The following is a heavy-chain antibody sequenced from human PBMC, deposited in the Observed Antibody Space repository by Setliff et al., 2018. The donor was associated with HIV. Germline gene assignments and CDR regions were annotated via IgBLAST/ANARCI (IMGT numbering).Heavy chain of an antibody. CDR1: GGSLSGFY. J-gene: IGHJ3*02. CDR3: ARGRDDYNYDPFDI. Sequence: PSETLSLTCAVYGGSLSGFYWTFIRQPPGKGLEWIGELSPSGTTSSNPSLQSRVTISIDTSKKQFSLKLNSVTAADTAVYYCARGRDDYNYDPFDIWGQGTMVTVSS. CDR2: LSPSGTT. V-gene: IGHV4-34*01. D-gene: IGHD4-4*01.